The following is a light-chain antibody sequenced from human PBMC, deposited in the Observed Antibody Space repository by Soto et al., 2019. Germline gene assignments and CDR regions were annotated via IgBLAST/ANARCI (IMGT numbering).Light chain of an antibody. Sequence: QLVLTQPPSASGTPGQRVTISCSGSTSNIGSKTVRWYQQLPGSAPRVLIYNNNERPSGVPDRFSGSKSGTSASLAISGLQSEDEAYYYCATWDDSLPAVFGGGTKVTVL. J-gene: IGLJ2*01. CDR2: NNN. CDR3: ATWDDSLPAV. V-gene: IGLV1-44*01. CDR1: TSNIGSKT.